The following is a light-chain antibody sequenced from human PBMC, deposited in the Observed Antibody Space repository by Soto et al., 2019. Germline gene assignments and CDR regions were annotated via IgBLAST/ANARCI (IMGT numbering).Light chain of an antibody. CDR3: TSYTTSSTHWV. J-gene: IGLJ3*02. Sequence: QSVLTQPASVSGSPGQSITISCSGTSRDVGGYNYVSWYQQHPDKAPKLMIYEVSNRPSGVSNRFSGSKSGNTASLTISGLQAEDEADYYCTSYTTSSTHWVFGGGTKLTVL. V-gene: IGLV2-14*01. CDR1: SRDVGGYNY. CDR2: EVS.